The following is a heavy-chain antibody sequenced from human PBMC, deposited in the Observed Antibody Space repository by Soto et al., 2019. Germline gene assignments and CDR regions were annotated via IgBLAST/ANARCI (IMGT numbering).Heavy chain of an antibody. Sequence: AETLSLTXPASGVSVRSGSYYWRWIRQPPGPERVWIGYVYVSVSTNDNTSLKSRAIISVDTAKNQFSLKLSSVTAADTAVYDCARDMYYNHSSGFHEGLYYYYGMDVWGQGTTVTVSS. V-gene: IGHV4-61*01. CDR1: GVSVRSGSYY. CDR3: ARDMYYNHSSGFHEGLYYYYGMDV. D-gene: IGHD3-22*01. J-gene: IGHJ6*02. CDR2: VYVSVST.